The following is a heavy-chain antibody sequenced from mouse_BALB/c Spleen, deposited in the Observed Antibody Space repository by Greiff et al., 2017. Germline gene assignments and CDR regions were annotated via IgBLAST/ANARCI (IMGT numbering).Heavy chain of an antibody. CDR2: ISSGGSYT. J-gene: IGHJ3*01. V-gene: IGHV5-9-4*01. CDR1: GFTFSSYA. D-gene: IGHD2-4*01. Sequence: EVQGVESGGGLVKPGGSLKLSCAASGFTFSSYAMSWVCQSPEKRLEWVAEISSGGSYTYYPDTVTGRFTISRDNAKNTLYLEMSSLRSEDTAMYYCARMGLRAWFAYWGQGTLVTVSA. CDR3: ARMGLRAWFAY.